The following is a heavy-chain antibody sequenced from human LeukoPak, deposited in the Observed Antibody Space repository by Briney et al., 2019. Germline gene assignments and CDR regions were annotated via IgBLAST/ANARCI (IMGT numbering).Heavy chain of an antibody. V-gene: IGHV3-7*01. D-gene: IGHD2-2*01. CDR3: ARVYGRYCSSTSCYGDYYYYMDV. CDR1: GFTFSSYW. CDR2: IKQDGSEK. J-gene: IGHJ6*03. Sequence: PGGSLRLSCAASGFTFSSYWMSWVRQAPGKGLERVANIKQDGSEKYYVDSVKGRFTISRDNAKNSLYLQMNSLRAEDTAVYYCARVYGRYCSSTSCYGDYYYYMDVWGKGTTVTVSS.